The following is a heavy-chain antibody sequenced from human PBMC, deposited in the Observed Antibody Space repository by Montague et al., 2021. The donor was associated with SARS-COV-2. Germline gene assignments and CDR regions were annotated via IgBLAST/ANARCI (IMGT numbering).Heavy chain of an antibody. D-gene: IGHD3-3*01. CDR3: ARHAASTILGVVIIPTGMDV. J-gene: IGHJ6*02. CDR1: GGSISSYY. Sequence: SETLSLTCTVSGGSISSYYWSWIRQPPGKGLEWIGYIYYSGSTNYNPSLKSRVTISVDTSKNQFSLKLSSVTAADTAVYYCARHAASTILGVVIIPTGMDVWGQGTTVTVSS. CDR2: IYYSGST. V-gene: IGHV4-59*08.